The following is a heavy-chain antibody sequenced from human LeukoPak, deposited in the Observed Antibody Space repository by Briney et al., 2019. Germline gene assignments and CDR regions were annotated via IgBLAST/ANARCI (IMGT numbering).Heavy chain of an antibody. D-gene: IGHD5-18*01. Sequence: GGSLRLSCAASGFTFSHYYMSWSRQSPGKGLKKVSDISSSGSTIYYADSVKGRFTISRDNAKNSLYLKMNSLRAEDTAVYYCASPAAGSSGYSYGFSHRGQGTLVTVSP. J-gene: IGHJ4*02. V-gene: IGHV3-11*04. CDR2: ISSSGSTI. CDR3: ASPAAGSSGYSYGFSH. CDR1: GFTFSHYY.